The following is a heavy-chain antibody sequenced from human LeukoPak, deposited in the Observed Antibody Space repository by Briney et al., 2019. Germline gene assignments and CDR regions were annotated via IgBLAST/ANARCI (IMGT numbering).Heavy chain of an antibody. Sequence: GGSLRLSCAASGFTFSSYGMHWVRQAPGKGLEWVAVISYDGSNKYYADSVKGRFTISRDNSKNTLYLQMNSLRAEDTAVYYCARGAVAGTQDAFDIWGQGTMVTVSS. CDR2: ISYDGSNK. CDR3: ARGAVAGTQDAFDI. CDR1: GFTFSSYG. V-gene: IGHV3-30*03. D-gene: IGHD6-19*01. J-gene: IGHJ3*02.